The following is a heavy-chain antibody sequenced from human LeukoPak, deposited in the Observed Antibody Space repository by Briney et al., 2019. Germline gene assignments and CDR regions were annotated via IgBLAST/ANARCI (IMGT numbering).Heavy chain of an antibody. CDR1: GFTFSSYG. CDR2: ISYDGSNK. CDR3: ARDPTDEGYCSSTSCYPKYYFDY. D-gene: IGHD2-2*01. Sequence: PGGSLRLSCAASGFTFSSYGMHWVRQAPGKGLEWVAVISYDGSNKYYADSVKGRFTISRDNSKNTLYLQMNSLRAEDTAVYYCARDPTDEGYCSSTSCYPKYYFDYWGQGTLVTVSS. J-gene: IGHJ4*02. V-gene: IGHV3-30*19.